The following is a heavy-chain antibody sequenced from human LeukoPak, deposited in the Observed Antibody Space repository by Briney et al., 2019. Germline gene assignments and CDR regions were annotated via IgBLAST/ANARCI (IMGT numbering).Heavy chain of an antibody. D-gene: IGHD6-13*01. Sequence: PSETLSLTCTVSGGSISSSSYYWGWIRQPPGKGLEWIGSIYYSGSTYYNPYLKSRVTISVDTSKHQFSLKLSSVTAADTAVYYCARLKGEYSSSWYPGWFDPWGQGTLVTVSS. CDR2: IYYSGST. V-gene: IGHV4-39*01. CDR3: ARLKGEYSSSWYPGWFDP. J-gene: IGHJ5*02. CDR1: GGSISSSSYY.